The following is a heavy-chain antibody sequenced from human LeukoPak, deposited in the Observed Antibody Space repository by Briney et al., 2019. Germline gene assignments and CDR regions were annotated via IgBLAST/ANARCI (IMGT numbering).Heavy chain of an antibody. CDR1: GYSISSGYY. D-gene: IGHD3-3*01. J-gene: IGHJ4*02. CDR2: IYHSGST. V-gene: IGHV4-38-2*02. Sequence: PSETLSLTCTVSGYSISSGYYWGWIRQPPGKGLEWIGSIYHSGSTYYNPSLKSRVTISVDTSKNQFSLKLSSVTAADTAVYYCARDCGAFDFWSGRGRPYYFDYWGQGTLVTVSS. CDR3: ARDCGAFDFWSGRGRPYYFDY.